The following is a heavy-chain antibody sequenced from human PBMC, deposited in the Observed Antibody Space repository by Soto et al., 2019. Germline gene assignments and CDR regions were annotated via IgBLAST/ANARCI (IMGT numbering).Heavy chain of an antibody. CDR3: VGGSWPEPYYFDY. CDR1: GGSISSSSYY. V-gene: IGHV4-39*01. CDR2: IYYSGST. Sequence: QLQLQESGPGLVEPSETLSLTCTVSGGSISSSSYYWGWIRQPPGKGLEWIGSIYYSGSTYYNPSLKSRVTISVDTSKNQFSLKLSSVTAADTAVYYCVGGSWPEPYYFDYWGQGTLVTVSS. J-gene: IGHJ4*02. D-gene: IGHD2-15*01.